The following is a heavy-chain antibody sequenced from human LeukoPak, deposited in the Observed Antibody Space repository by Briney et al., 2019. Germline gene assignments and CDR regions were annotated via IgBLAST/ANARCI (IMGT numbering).Heavy chain of an antibody. V-gene: IGHV3-21*01. Sequence: GGSLRLSCAASGFTFSSYTMNWVRQAPGKGLEWVSSISSSRSSIYYADSMKGRFTISRDNSKNTLYLQMNSLRAEDTAVYYCARDSYITMVRGVLDYWGQGTLVTVSS. CDR2: ISSSRSSI. D-gene: IGHD3-10*01. CDR1: GFTFSSYT. J-gene: IGHJ4*02. CDR3: ARDSYITMVRGVLDY.